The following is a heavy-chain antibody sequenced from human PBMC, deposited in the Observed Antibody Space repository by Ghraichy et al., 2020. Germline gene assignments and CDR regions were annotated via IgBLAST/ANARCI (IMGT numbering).Heavy chain of an antibody. CDR2: FDPEDGET. CDR3: ATKAPGSGDTPHYYYGMDV. CDR1: GYTLTELS. V-gene: IGHV1-24*01. D-gene: IGHD2-15*01. Sequence: ASVKVSCKVSGYTLTELSMHWVRQAPGKGLEWMGGFDPEDGETIYAQKFQGRVTMTEDTSTDTAYMELSSLRSEDTAVYYCATKAPGSGDTPHYYYGMDVWGQGTTVTVSS. J-gene: IGHJ6*02.